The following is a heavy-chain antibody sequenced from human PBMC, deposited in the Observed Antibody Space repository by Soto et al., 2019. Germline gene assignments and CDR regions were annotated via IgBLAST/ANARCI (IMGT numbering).Heavy chain of an antibody. J-gene: IGHJ6*03. CDR1: GFAFHAYA. D-gene: IGHD3-10*01. Sequence: QVVESGGDLVQPGRSLTPSCAASGFAFHAYAMHWVRQRPGKGLEWVSGIHFDGQIIGYADSVKGRFTISRDNANNSLYLQLSNLRPEDTALYSFAKENDAFGDGNMDVWGKGTTVTVSS. CDR3: AKENDAFGDGNMDV. CDR2: IHFDGQII. V-gene: IGHV3-9*01.